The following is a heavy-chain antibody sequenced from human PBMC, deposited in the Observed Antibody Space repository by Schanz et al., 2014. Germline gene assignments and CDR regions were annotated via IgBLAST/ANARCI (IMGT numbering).Heavy chain of an antibody. CDR1: GGSINNYF. J-gene: IGHJ4*02. V-gene: IGHV4-4*07. D-gene: IGHD5-12*01. CDR3: VRVKGEHSGHDYIVY. CDR2: IYSNGIS. Sequence: QVHLQESGPGLVKPSETLSVTCTVSGGSINNYFWTWIRQPAGKGLEWIGRIYSNGISHYNPSLGSGVTLSVETSKNKFSLTLTPVTPADTAIYYCVRVKGEHSGHDYIVYWGQGIQVTVSP.